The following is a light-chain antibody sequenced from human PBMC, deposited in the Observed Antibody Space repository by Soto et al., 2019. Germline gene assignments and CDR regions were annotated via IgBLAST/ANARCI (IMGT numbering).Light chain of an antibody. J-gene: IGLJ1*01. Sequence: QSALTQPASVSGSPGQSITISCAGTSSDVGDYNYVSWYQQHPGKAPKLMISEVSNRPSGISNRFSGSKSGNTASLTFSGLQTEDEADYYCSSFISSSTLEVFGTGTKLTVL. V-gene: IGLV2-14*01. CDR2: EVS. CDR1: SSDVGDYNY. CDR3: SSFISSSTLEV.